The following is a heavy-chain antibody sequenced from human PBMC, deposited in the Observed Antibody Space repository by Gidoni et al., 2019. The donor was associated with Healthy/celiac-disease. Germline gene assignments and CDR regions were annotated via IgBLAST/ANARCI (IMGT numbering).Heavy chain of an antibody. CDR2: IIPIFGTA. D-gene: IGHD3-16*02. J-gene: IGHJ3*02. V-gene: IGHV1-69*01. CDR1: GGPFSSYA. CDR3: ARPSRGNYDYVWGSYRLGAFDI. Sequence: QVQLVQSGAEVKKPGSSVKVSCKAYGGPFSSYAISWVRQAPGQGLEWMGGIIPIFGTANYAQKFQGRVTITADESTSTAYMELSSLRSEDTAVYYCARPSRGNYDYVWGSYRLGAFDIWGQGTMVTVSS.